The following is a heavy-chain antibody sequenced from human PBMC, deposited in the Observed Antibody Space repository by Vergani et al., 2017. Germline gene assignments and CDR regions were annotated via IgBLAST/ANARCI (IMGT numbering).Heavy chain of an antibody. CDR3: ARDNGYGSGSLALDY. J-gene: IGHJ4*02. V-gene: IGHV3-66*01. D-gene: IGHD3-10*01. CDR2: IYSGGST. Sequence: EVQLVESGGGLVQPGGSLRLSCAASGFTVSSNYMSWVRQAPGKGLEWVSVIYSGGSTYYADSVKGRFTISRDNSKNTLYLQMNSLRDEDTAVYYCARDNGYGSGSLALDYWGQGTLVTVSS. CDR1: GFTVSSNY.